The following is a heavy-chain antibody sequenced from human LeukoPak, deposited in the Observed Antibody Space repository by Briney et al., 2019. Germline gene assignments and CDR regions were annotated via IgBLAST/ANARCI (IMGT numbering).Heavy chain of an antibody. Sequence: GGSLRLSCAASGFTFSSYWMNWARQAPGKGLEWVASINHNGNVNYYVDSVKGRFTISRDNAKNSLYLQMSNLRAEDTAVYYCARGPPEYFYGMDVWGQGTTVTVSS. J-gene: IGHJ6*02. CDR2: INHNGNVN. V-gene: IGHV3-7*03. CDR1: GFTFSSYW. D-gene: IGHD6-6*01. CDR3: ARGPPEYFYGMDV.